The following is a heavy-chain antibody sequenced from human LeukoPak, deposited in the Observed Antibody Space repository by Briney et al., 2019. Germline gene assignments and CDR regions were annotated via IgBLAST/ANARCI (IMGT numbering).Heavy chain of an antibody. CDR1: GGSISSGGYY. CDR2: IYYSGST. Sequence: SQTLSLTCTVSGGSISSGGYYWSWIRQHPGKGLEWIGYIYYSGSTHYNPSLKSRVTISVDTSKNQFSLKLSSVTAADTAVYYCARVKRSTTFAFDIWGQGTMVTVSS. CDR3: ARVKRSTTFAFDI. V-gene: IGHV4-31*03. J-gene: IGHJ3*02. D-gene: IGHD4-17*01.